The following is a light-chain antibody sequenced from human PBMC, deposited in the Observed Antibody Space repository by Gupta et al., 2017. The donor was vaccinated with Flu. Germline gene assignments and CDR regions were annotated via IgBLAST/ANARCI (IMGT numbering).Light chain of an antibody. CDR2: LGS. CDR1: QSLLHINGYNY. CDR3: MQALQTPRS. Sequence: DIVMTQSPLSLPVTPGERASISCRSSQSLLHINGYNYLDWYLQKPGQSPQLLIYLGSNRASGVPDRFSGSGSGTDFTLKISRVEAEDVGVYYFMQALQTPRSFGQGTKLEIK. V-gene: IGKV2-28*01. J-gene: IGKJ2*03.